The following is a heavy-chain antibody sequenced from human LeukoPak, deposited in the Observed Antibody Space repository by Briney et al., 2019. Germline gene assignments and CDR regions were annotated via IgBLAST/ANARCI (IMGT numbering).Heavy chain of an antibody. CDR2: TRNKATSYTT. V-gene: IGHV3-72*01. D-gene: IGHD2-15*01. J-gene: IGHJ4*02. CDR3: ARVASLTFDY. CDR1: GFTFGDHY. Sequence: GGSLRLSCAASGFTFGDHYMDWVRQAPGKGLEWVGRTRNKATSYTTEYAASVKGRFTISRGDSKNSLYLQMNSLKTEDTAVYYCARVASLTFDYWGQGTLVTVSS.